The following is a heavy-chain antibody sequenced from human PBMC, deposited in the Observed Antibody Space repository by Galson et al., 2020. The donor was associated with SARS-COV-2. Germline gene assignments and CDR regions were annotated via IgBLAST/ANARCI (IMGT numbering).Heavy chain of an antibody. CDR1: GGPISSANW. Sequence: ASETLSLTCAVSGGPISSANWWNWVRQTPGKGLEWIGEVYHSGNTNYNPSLKSRVTISIDESKSQFSLKLSSVTAADTAIYYCARRWGSGSYSAYDYWGQGSQVTVSS. CDR2: VYHSGNT. J-gene: IGHJ4*02. D-gene: IGHD3-10*01. CDR3: ARRWGSGSYSAYDY. V-gene: IGHV4-4*02.